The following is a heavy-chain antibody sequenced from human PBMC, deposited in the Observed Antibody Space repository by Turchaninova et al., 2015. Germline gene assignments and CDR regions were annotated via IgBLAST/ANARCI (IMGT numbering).Heavy chain of an antibody. Sequence: VQLQESGPGLVKPLEPLSLTCPVPGYSISSGPYWGWIRQSPGKGLEWIGSIYHSGSTYYNPSLKSRVTISVYTSKNQFSLRLSSVTAADTAVYYCARDRGSYYVLDYWGQGTLVTVSS. CDR2: IYHSGST. V-gene: IGHV4-38-2*02. D-gene: IGHD1-26*01. CDR3: ARDRGSYYVLDY. J-gene: IGHJ4*02. CDR1: GYSISSGPY.